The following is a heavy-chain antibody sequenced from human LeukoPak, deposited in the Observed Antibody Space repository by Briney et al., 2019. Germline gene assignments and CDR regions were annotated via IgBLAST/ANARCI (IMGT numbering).Heavy chain of an antibody. CDR2: ISYDGINK. CDR3: ARGYYGSGSYGDAFDI. CDR1: GYTFNSYA. Sequence: GGSLRLSCAASGYTFNSYAMHWVRQAPGKGLEWVAVISYDGINKYYADSVRGRFTISRDNSMNTLYLQMNSLRAEDTAVYYCARGYYGSGSYGDAFDIWGQGTMVTVSS. J-gene: IGHJ3*02. V-gene: IGHV3-30-3*01. D-gene: IGHD3-10*01.